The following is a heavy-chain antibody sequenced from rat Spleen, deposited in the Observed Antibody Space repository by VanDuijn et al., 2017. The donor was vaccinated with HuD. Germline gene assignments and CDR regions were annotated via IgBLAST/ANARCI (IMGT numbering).Heavy chain of an antibody. CDR2: ITSGGSNT. CDR3: ARDYSNYFPYWYFDF. J-gene: IGHJ1*01. D-gene: IGHD1-2*01. Sequence: EVELVESGGGLVQPGRSMKLSCAASGFTFSDYAVAWVRQAPKKGLEWVATITSGGSNTYYPDSVKGRFTISRDNAKSTLYLQMDSLRCEDTATYYCARDYSNYFPYWYFDFWGPGTMVTVSS. V-gene: IGHV5-25*01. CDR1: GFTFSDYA.